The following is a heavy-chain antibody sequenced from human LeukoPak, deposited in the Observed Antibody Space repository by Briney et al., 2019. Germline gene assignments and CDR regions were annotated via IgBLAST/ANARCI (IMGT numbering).Heavy chain of an antibody. V-gene: IGHV4-61*08. D-gene: IGHD6-6*01. CDR2: IYYSGST. CDR3: ARVSSSPNYYYYYMDV. J-gene: IGHJ6*03. Sequence: PSETLSLTCTVSGGSISSGDYYWSWIRQPPGKGLEWIGYIYYSGSTNYNPSLKSRVTISVDTSKNQFSLKLSSVTAADTAVYYCARVSSSPNYYYYYMDVWGKGTTVTVSS. CDR1: GGSISSGDYY.